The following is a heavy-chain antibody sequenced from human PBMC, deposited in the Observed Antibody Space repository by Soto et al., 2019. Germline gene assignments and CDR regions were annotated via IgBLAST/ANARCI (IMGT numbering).Heavy chain of an antibody. Sequence: GGSLRLSCEASGFTFRNYWMSWVRQAPGKGLEWVANIKQDGSEKYYVDSVKGRFTISRDNAKNSLYLQMNSLRAEDTAVYYCARFYYDSSGYLPSPYYYYYGMDVWGQGTTVTVSS. CDR3: ARFYYDSSGYLPSPYYYYYGMDV. CDR1: GFTFRNYW. V-gene: IGHV3-7*04. CDR2: IKQDGSEK. D-gene: IGHD3-22*01. J-gene: IGHJ6*02.